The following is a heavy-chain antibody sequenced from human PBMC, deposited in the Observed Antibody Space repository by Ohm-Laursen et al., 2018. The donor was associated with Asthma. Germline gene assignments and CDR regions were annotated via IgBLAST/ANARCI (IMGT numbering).Heavy chain of an antibody. Sequence: SLRLSCAALGFTFSDYFMHWVRQGPGEGLVWISHIFPHGRHTNYADSVKGRFTISRDDAQNTVYLQMHSLRVDDTAVYFCARGNVEGLLWGQGTLVTVSS. CDR1: GFTFSDYF. CDR3: ARGNVEGLL. CDR2: IFPHGRHT. V-gene: IGHV3-74*01. J-gene: IGHJ4*02.